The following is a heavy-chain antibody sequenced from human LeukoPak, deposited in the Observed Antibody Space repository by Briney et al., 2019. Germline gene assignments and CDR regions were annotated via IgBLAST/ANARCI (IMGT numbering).Heavy chain of an antibody. CDR1: GFTFSTYA. Sequence: GGSLRLSCAASGFTFSTYAIHWVRQAPGKGLQWVAVISYDGSNKYYADSVEGRFTISRDNSKNTLYLQMNSLRPEDTAVYYCANSRGHGSGNLWGQGTLVTVSS. CDR2: ISYDGSNK. J-gene: IGHJ5*02. D-gene: IGHD3-10*01. CDR3: ANSRGHGSGNL. V-gene: IGHV3-30*04.